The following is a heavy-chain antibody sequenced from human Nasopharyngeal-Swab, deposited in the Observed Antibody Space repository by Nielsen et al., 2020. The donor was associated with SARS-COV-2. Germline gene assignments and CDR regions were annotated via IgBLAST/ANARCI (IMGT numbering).Heavy chain of an antibody. Sequence: WMRQAPGQGLEWMGWMNPNSGNTGYAQKFQGRVTMTRNTSISTAYMELSSLRSGDTAVYYCARGAGYSSGWNAFDIWGQGTMVTVSS. CDR3: ARGAGYSSGWNAFDI. V-gene: IGHV1-8*01. D-gene: IGHD6-19*01. J-gene: IGHJ3*02. CDR2: MNPNSGNT.